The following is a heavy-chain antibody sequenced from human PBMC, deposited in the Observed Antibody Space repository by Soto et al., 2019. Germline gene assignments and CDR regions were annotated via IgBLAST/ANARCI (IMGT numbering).Heavy chain of an antibody. J-gene: IGHJ1*01. CDR1: GGSISSSSYY. CDR2: IYYSGST. D-gene: IGHD3-3*01. CDR3: ARHVLRFLEWPGSGYFQH. Sequence: SETLSLTCTVSGGSISSSSYYWGWIRQPPGKGLEWIGSIYYSGSTYYNPSLKSRVTISVDTSKNQFSLKLSSVTAADTAVYYCARHVLRFLEWPGSGYFQHWGQGTLVTVSS. V-gene: IGHV4-39*01.